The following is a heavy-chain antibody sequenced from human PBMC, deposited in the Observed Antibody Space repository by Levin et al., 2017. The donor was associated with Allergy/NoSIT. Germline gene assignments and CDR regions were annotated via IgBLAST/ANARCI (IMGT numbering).Heavy chain of an antibody. Sequence: GGSLRLSCAASGFTFNSFVINWVRQAPGKGLEWLSSISGSGSHIYYADSVRGRFTVSRDNTQNSLYLKMHSLRAEDTAVYYCARGLGYFDSSGYYWDSWGQGTLVTVSS. CDR3: ARGLGYFDSSGYYWDS. CDR1: GFTFNSFV. V-gene: IGHV3-21*06. J-gene: IGHJ4*02. D-gene: IGHD3-22*01. CDR2: ISGSGSHI.